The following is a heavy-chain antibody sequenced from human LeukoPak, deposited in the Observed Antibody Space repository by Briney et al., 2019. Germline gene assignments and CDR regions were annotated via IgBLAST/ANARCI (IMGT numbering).Heavy chain of an antibody. CDR3: ARDRGSGGGFDY. CDR2: IYYSGST. Sequence: SETLSLTCTVSGGSISGDYWSWIRQAPGKGLEWIAYIYYSGSTNYNPSLKSRVTISVDTSKNQFSLKLTSVTATDTAVYYCARDRGSGGGFDYWGQGTPVTVSS. D-gene: IGHD3-10*01. CDR1: GGSISGDY. V-gene: IGHV4-59*01. J-gene: IGHJ4*02.